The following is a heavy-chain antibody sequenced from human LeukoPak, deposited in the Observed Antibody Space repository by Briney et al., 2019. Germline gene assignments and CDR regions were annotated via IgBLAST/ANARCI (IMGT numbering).Heavy chain of an antibody. CDR2: IYYSGTT. CDR1: GGSISGYY. D-gene: IGHD3-22*01. CDR3: ARGKTYYDISKDAFDI. J-gene: IGHJ3*02. Sequence: SETLSLTCTVSGGSISGYYWSWIRQPPGKGLEWIAYIYYSGTTSYNPSLKSRVTISADTSKNQFSLKLSSVTAADTAVYYCARGKTYYDISKDAFDIWGQGTMVTVSS. V-gene: IGHV4-59*01.